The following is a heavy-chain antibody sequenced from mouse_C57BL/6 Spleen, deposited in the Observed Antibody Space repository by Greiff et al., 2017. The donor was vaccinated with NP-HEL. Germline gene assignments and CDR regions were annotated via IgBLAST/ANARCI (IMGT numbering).Heavy chain of an antibody. J-gene: IGHJ3*01. D-gene: IGHD1-1*01. CDR1: GYTFTSYW. CDR2: IDPSDSYT. CDR3: ARRGITTVVATDWFAY. Sequence: QVQLKQPGAELVMPGASVKLSCKASGYTFTSYWMHWVKQRPGQGLEWIGEIDPSDSYTNYNQKFKGKSTLTVDKSSSTAYMQLSSLTSEDSAVYYCARRGITTVVATDWFAYWGQGTLVTVSA. V-gene: IGHV1-69*01.